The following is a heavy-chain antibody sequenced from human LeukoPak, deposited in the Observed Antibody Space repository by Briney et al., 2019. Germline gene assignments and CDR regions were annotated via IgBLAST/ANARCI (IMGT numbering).Heavy chain of an antibody. D-gene: IGHD6-19*01. J-gene: IGHJ4*02. V-gene: IGHV4-34*01. CDR1: GGSFSGYY. Sequence: SETLSLTCAVYGGSFSGYYWSWIRQPPGKGLEWIGEINHSGSTNYNPSLKSRVTISVDTSKNQFSLKLSSVTAADTAVYYCARGQWLDNYWGQGTLVTVSS. CDR3: ARGQWLDNY. CDR2: INHSGST.